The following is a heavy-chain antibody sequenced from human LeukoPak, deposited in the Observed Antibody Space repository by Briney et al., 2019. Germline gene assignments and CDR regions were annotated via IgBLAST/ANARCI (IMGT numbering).Heavy chain of an antibody. CDR1: GGSFSGYY. CDR2: IYYSGST. J-gene: IGHJ4*02. Sequence: MPSETLSLTCAVYGGSFSGYYWSWIRQHPGKGLEWIGYIYYSGSTYYNPSLKSRVTISVDTSKNQFSLKLSSVTAADTAVYYCARVDSGRLDYWGQGTLVTVSS. D-gene: IGHD7-27*01. V-gene: IGHV4-31*11. CDR3: ARVDSGRLDY.